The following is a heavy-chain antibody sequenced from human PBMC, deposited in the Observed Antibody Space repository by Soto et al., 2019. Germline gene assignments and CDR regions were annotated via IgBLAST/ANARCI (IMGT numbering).Heavy chain of an antibody. CDR1: GFTFSSSG. D-gene: IGHD4-17*01. Sequence: EGQLLQSGGGLVQPGASLRLSCAASGFTFSSSGMSWVRQAPGKGLEWVSSISIRGDYRYYADSVKGRFTISRDNSKNTLXLQMSSLTAEDTALYYCANHGGFDFWGQGTMVAVSS. CDR2: ISIRGDYR. V-gene: IGHV3-23*01. J-gene: IGHJ3*01. CDR3: ANHGGFDF.